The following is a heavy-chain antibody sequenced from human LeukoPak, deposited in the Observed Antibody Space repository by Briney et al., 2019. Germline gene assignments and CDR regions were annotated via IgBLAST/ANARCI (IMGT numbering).Heavy chain of an antibody. Sequence: GGSLRLSCAASGFTFSSYSMNWVRQAPGKGLEWVSSISSGSTYIYYADSVKGRFTFSRDNAKNSLYLQMNSLRAEDTAVYYCARDPYGVGRFDYWGQGTLVTVSS. J-gene: IGHJ4*02. D-gene: IGHD3-10*01. CDR3: ARDPYGVGRFDY. V-gene: IGHV3-21*01. CDR2: ISSGSTYI. CDR1: GFTFSSYS.